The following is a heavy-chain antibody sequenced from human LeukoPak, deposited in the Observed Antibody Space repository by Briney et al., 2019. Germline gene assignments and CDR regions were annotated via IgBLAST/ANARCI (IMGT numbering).Heavy chain of an antibody. V-gene: IGHV3-53*01. J-gene: IGHJ5*01. CDR1: GFTVGSNS. Sequence: HPGRCLSLSCTVSGFTVGSNSISWVRHAPGGGLGWGSFIYSDNTHYSDTGKGRFTISKENSKNTLYPQRNGLRAEDTAVYSCARGADGVSSNSRGWLDTWGQGTLVTVSS. CDR2: IYSDNT. D-gene: IGHD2-8*01. CDR3: ARGADGVSSNSRGWLDT.